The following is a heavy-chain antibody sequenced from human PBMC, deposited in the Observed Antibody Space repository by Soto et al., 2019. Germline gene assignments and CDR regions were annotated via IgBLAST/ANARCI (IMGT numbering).Heavy chain of an antibody. D-gene: IGHD3-10*01. CDR1: GFTFSDYY. Sequence: GGSLRLSCAASGFTFSDYYMSWIRQAPGKGLEWVSYISSSSSYTNYADSVKGRFTISRDNAKDSLYLQMNSLRAEDTAVYYCGTDVQRGVTAPGYWGQGTLVTVSS. V-gene: IGHV3-11*06. CDR3: GTDVQRGVTAPGY. CDR2: ISSSSSYT. J-gene: IGHJ4*02.